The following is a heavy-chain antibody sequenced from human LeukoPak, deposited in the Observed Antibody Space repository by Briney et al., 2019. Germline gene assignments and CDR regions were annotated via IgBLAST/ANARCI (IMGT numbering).Heavy chain of an antibody. Sequence: ASVKVSCKASGYTFTSYDINWVRQATGQGLEWMGWMNPNSGNTGYAQKFQGRVTMTRNTSISTAYMELSSLRSEYTAVYYCARGGTYYDILTGYYPLKLAYYYYGMDVWGQGTTVTVSS. J-gene: IGHJ6*02. CDR1: GYTFTSYD. CDR3: ARGGTYYDILTGYYPLKLAYYYYGMDV. D-gene: IGHD3-9*01. CDR2: MNPNSGNT. V-gene: IGHV1-8*01.